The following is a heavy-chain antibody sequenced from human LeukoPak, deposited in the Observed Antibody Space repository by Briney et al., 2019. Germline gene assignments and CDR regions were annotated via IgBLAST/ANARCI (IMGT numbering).Heavy chain of an antibody. CDR2: ISSSSSTI. V-gene: IGHV3-48*04. CDR3: ANGAFRLYYVDV. J-gene: IGHJ6*03. CDR1: GFTFSSYS. Sequence: GGSLRLSCAASGFTFSSYSMNWVRQAPGKGLEWVSYISSSSSTIYYADSVKGRFTISRDNAKNTLYLEMNSLRAEDTAVYFCANGAFRLYYVDVWGKGTTVTVSS. D-gene: IGHD2-8*01.